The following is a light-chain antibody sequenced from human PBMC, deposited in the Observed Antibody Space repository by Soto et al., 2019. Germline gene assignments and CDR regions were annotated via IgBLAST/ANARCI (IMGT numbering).Light chain of an antibody. J-gene: IGKJ4*01. CDR2: DTS. V-gene: IGKV3-15*01. CDR3: QRYNTLPLT. CDR1: QGIGDT. Sequence: EIVMTQSPATLSVSPGERATLSCRASQGIGDTLAWYQQKPGQTPRLLIYDTSTRATGVPARFSGSRSGAEFTLTINSLQSEDFGVYYCQRYNTLPLTFCVGTKVEVK.